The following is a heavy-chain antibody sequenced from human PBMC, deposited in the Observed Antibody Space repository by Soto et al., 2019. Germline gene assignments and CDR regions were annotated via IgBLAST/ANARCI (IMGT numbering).Heavy chain of an antibody. J-gene: IGHJ6*02. CDR2: IIPILDIP. V-gene: IGHV1-69*02. Sequence: QVQLVQSGAEVKQPGSSVKVSCKASGGTFSRYTFSWLRQAPGQGLEWMGRIIPILDIPNYAQNFQGRVTIAPEKSTRTGYMALSRPTSAGTAVYSCASHFTCLTVLGTSTPAGDHYGWDVWGQGTTVCVSS. D-gene: IGHD3-16*01. CDR1: GGTFSRYT. CDR3: ASHFTCLTVLGTSTPAGDHYGWDV.